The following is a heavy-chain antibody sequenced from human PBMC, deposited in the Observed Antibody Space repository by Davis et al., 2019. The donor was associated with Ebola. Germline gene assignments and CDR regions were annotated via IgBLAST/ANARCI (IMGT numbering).Heavy chain of an antibody. CDR3: AGLTSNSWFYGMDV. CDR2: IYTGDSDT. V-gene: IGHV5-51*01. Sequence: KLSCKASANSFTSHWIGWVRQMPGKGLDWMGIIYTGDSDTRYSPSFEGQVTISVDKSITTAYLQWSSLKASDTAMYYCAGLTSNSWFYGMDVWGQGTTVTVSS. CDR1: ANSFTSHW. D-gene: IGHD6-13*01. J-gene: IGHJ6*02.